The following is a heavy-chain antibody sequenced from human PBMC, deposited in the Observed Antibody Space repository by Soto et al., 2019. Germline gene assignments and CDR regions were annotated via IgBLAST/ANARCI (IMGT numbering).Heavy chain of an antibody. J-gene: IGHJ4*02. Sequence: SETLSLTCAVSGGSISSGGYYWSWIRQHPGKGLEWIGYIYYSGSTYYNPSLKSRVTISVDTSKNQFSLKLSSVTAADTAVYYCARVVFNDSSGYYIWNVYYFDYWGQGTLVTVSS. CDR1: GGSISSGGYY. CDR3: ARVVFNDSSGYYIWNVYYFDY. D-gene: IGHD3-22*01. CDR2: IYYSGST. V-gene: IGHV4-31*11.